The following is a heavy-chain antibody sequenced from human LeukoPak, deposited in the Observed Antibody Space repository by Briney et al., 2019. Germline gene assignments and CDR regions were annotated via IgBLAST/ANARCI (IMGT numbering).Heavy chain of an antibody. V-gene: IGHV3-15*01. D-gene: IGHD3-9*01. Sequence: GGSLRLSCVASGFTFSNAWMSWVRQAPGKGLEWVGRIKSKTDGGTTDYAAPVKGRFTISRDDSKNTLYLQMNSLKTEDTAVYYCTIQYYDILTGYSNWGQGTLVTVSS. CDR2: IKSKTDGGTT. CDR3: TIQYYDILTGYSN. CDR1: GFTFSNAW. J-gene: IGHJ4*02.